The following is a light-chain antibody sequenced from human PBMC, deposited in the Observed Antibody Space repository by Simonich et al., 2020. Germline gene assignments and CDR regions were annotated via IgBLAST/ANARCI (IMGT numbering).Light chain of an antibody. Sequence: QSALTQPASVSGSPGQSITISCTGTSSHVGGYNYVSWYQQHPGKAPKLMIYDVSKRPSVVSNRFSGSKSGNTASLTISGLQAEDEADYYCSSYTSSSTLVFGGGTKLTVL. CDR2: DVS. J-gene: IGLJ2*01. V-gene: IGLV2-14*01. CDR3: SSYTSSSTLV. CDR1: SSHVGGYNY.